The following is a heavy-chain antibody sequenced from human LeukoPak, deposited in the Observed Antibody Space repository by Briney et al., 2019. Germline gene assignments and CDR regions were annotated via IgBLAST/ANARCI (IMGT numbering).Heavy chain of an antibody. V-gene: IGHV3-43*02. J-gene: IGHJ4*02. CDR1: GSTFDDYP. Sequence: GGSLRLSCAASGSTFDDYPMHWVRQGPGKGLEWLSLISGDGATTYYADSVKGRFTISRDNIKNSLYLQMNSLRTEDTALYYCAKDYYWGQGTLVTVSS. CDR2: ISGDGATT. CDR3: AKDYY.